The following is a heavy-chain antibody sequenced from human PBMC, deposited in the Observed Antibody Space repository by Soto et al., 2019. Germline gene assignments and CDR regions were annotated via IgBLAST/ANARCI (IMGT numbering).Heavy chain of an antibody. CDR3: ARAQGVTIFGVVSGYYYMDV. J-gene: IGHJ6*03. CDR1: GYTFTSYA. CDR2: INAGNGNT. Sequence: ASVKVCCKASGYTFTSYAMHWVRQAPGQRLEWMGWINAGNGNTKYSQKFQGRVTITRDTSASTAYMELSSLRSEDTAVYYCARAQGVTIFGVVSGYYYMDVWGKGTTVTVYS. V-gene: IGHV1-3*01. D-gene: IGHD3-3*01.